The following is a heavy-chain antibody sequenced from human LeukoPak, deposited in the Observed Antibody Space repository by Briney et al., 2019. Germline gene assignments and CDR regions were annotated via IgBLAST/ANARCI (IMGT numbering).Heavy chain of an antibody. Sequence: GGSLRLSCAASGFNFSSYWMSWVRQAPGKGLEWVANIKQDGSEKYYVDSVKGRFTISRDNAKNSLYLQMNSLRAEDTAVYYCARDLGGSYWAAFDIWGQGTMVTVSS. V-gene: IGHV3-7*01. CDR3: ARDLGGSYWAAFDI. D-gene: IGHD1-26*01. CDR1: GFNFSSYW. CDR2: IKQDGSEK. J-gene: IGHJ3*02.